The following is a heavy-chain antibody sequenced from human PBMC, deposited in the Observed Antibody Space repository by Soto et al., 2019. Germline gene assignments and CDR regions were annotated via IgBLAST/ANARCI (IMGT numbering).Heavy chain of an antibody. Sequence: QVQLQESGPGLVKPSAPLSLTCTVSGVSVTSATHYWGWVRQHPGRGLEWIGYVYYSGSTIYNPSLKSRPTLSLDTSKTQVSLKLHSVTAADTAVYYCAREAPDYFDYWGQGTLVTVSS. V-gene: IGHV4-61*01. CDR2: VYYSGST. CDR3: AREAPDYFDY. CDR1: GVSVTSATHY. J-gene: IGHJ4*02.